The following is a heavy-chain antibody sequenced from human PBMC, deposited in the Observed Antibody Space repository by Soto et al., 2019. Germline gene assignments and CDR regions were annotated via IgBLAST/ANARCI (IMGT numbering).Heavy chain of an antibody. CDR2: IYYSGST. D-gene: IGHD2-2*01. CDR1: GGSICSYY. J-gene: IGHJ6*03. Sequence: PAESLSLTCTVSGGSICSYYWSWIRQPPGKGLEWIGYIYYSGSTNYNPSLKSRVTISVDTSKNQFSLKLSSVTAADTAVYYCASTPRGVVVPAAKASIPGREKNYYYYMDVWGKGTTVTVSS. CDR3: ASTPRGVVVPAAKASIPGREKNYYYYMDV. V-gene: IGHV4-59*01.